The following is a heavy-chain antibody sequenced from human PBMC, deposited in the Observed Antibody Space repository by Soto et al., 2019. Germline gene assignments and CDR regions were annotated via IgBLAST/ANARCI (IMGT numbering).Heavy chain of an antibody. V-gene: IGHV1-69*01. Sequence: QVQLVQSGAEVKKPGSSVKVSCKASGGTFSSYAISWVRQAPGQGLGWMGGIIPIFGTANYAQKFQGRVTITADESTSTAYMELSSLRSEDTAVYYCARDSASITIFGVYYGMDVWGQGTTVTVSS. CDR3: ARDSASITIFGVYYGMDV. CDR2: IIPIFGTA. J-gene: IGHJ6*02. CDR1: GGTFSSYA. D-gene: IGHD3-3*01.